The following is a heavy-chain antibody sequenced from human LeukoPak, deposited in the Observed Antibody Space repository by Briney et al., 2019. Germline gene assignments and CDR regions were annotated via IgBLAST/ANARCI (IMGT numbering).Heavy chain of an antibody. Sequence: GGSLRLSCAASGFTFNNYAMNWVRQAPGKGLEWVTVISGSGGTTYYADSVKGRFTISRDSSKNTLYLQMNSLRAEDTAVYYCAKVSGGGLYYDGMDVWGQGTTVTVSS. CDR1: GFTFNNYA. D-gene: IGHD1-14*01. J-gene: IGHJ6*02. CDR2: ISGSGGTT. CDR3: AKVSGGGLYYDGMDV. V-gene: IGHV3-23*01.